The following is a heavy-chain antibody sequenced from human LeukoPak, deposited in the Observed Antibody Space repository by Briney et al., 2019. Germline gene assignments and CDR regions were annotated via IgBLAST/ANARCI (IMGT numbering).Heavy chain of an antibody. CDR3: ARLLRNIAAAVYYFDY. Sequence: GESLKISCKGSGYSFTSYWIGWVRQIPGKGLEWMGIIYPGDSDNRYSPSFQGQVTISADKSISTAYLQWSSLKASDTAMYYCARLLRNIAAAVYYFDYWGQGTLVTVCS. CDR2: IYPGDSDN. V-gene: IGHV5-51*01. CDR1: GYSFTSYW. J-gene: IGHJ4*02. D-gene: IGHD6-13*01.